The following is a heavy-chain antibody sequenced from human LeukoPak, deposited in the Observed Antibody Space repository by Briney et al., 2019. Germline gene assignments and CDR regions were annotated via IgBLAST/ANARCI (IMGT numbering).Heavy chain of an antibody. D-gene: IGHD2-21*02. CDR2: SNHSGST. V-gene: IGHV4-34*01. J-gene: IGHJ4*02. CDR3: ARGPPYSVGVTVIGFFDY. CDR1: GGSFSGYY. Sequence: SETLSLTCAVYGGSFSGYYWSWVRHPPRKGLEWVGASNHSGSTNYNPSLTSRVTISVDTSKIQFSLKLSSLTAADTAVYYCARGPPYSVGVTVIGFFDYWGQGTLVTVSS.